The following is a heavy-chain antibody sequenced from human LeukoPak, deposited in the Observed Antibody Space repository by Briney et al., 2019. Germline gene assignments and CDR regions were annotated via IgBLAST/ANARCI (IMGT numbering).Heavy chain of an antibody. J-gene: IGHJ2*01. V-gene: IGHV4-61*02. CDR3: ARQYSDILTGYHRGELYWYFDL. D-gene: IGHD3-9*01. Sequence: PSETLSLTCAVSGDSISSGGYSWSWIRQPAGKGLEWIGRIYSSGSTNYNPSLKSRVNISLDTSKNQFSLKLSSVTAADTAVYYCARQYSDILTGYHRGELYWYFDLWGRGTLVTVSS. CDR1: GDSISSGGYS. CDR2: IYSSGST.